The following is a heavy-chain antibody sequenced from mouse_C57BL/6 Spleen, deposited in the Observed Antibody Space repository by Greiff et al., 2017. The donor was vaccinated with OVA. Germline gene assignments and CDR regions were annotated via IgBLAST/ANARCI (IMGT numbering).Heavy chain of an antibody. Sequence: VQLQESGAELVKPGASVKISCKASGYAFSSYWMNWVKQRPGKGLEWIGQIYPGDGDTNYNGKFKGKATLTADKSSSTAYMQLSSLTSEDSAVYFCARWRGSYYFDYWGQGTTLTVSS. CDR3: ARWRGSYYFDY. CDR1: GYAFSSYW. D-gene: IGHD1-1*01. V-gene: IGHV1-80*01. CDR2: IYPGDGDT. J-gene: IGHJ2*01.